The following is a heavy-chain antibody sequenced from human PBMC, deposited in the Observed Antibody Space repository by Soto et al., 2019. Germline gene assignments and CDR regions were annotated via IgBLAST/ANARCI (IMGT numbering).Heavy chain of an antibody. CDR3: TSEPVPLRGVFDS. V-gene: IGHV3-49*03. Sequence: GGSLRLSCTAAGFTFGDYGMSWFRQAPGKGLEWVGFIRSKAYGGTTEYAASVKGRFIISRDDFKSIAYLQLNSLKTEDTAVYFCTSEPVPLRGVFDSWRQRTLVTVSS. CDR1: GFTFGDYG. CDR2: IRSKAYGGTT. D-gene: IGHD2-8*01. J-gene: IGHJ4*02.